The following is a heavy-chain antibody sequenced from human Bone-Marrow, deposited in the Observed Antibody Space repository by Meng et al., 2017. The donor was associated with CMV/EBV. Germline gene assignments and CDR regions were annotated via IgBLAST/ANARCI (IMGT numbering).Heavy chain of an antibody. CDR2: ISSSGSTI. Sequence: GESLKISCAASGFTFSDYYMSWIRQAPGKGLEWVSYISSSGSTIYYADSVKGRFTISRDNAKNSLYLQMNSLRAEDTAVYYCARDPEGDAFDIWGQGTMVTVSS. V-gene: IGHV3-11*04. CDR1: GFTFSDYY. CDR3: ARDPEGDAFDI. J-gene: IGHJ3*02.